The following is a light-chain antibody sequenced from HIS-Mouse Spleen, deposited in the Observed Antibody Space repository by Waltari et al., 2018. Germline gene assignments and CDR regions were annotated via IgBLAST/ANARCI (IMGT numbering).Light chain of an antibody. CDR3: QQYGSSFT. CDR1: QSVSSSY. Sequence: EIVLTQSPGTLSLSPGERATLSCRASQSVSSSYLAWYQQKPGQAPRLLIYGASSRATGIPDRFSGSGSGTDFTLTISRLEPEDFAVYYCQQYGSSFTFGPGPKWISN. V-gene: IGKV3-20*01. J-gene: IGKJ3*01. CDR2: GAS.